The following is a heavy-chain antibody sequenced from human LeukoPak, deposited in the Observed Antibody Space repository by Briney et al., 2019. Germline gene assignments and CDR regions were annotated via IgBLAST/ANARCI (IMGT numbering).Heavy chain of an antibody. D-gene: IGHD3-22*01. CDR1: GFTFSSYG. J-gene: IGHJ3*02. CDR3: AKAGYYDSSGYSGAFDI. V-gene: IGHV3-30*18. CDR2: ISYDGSNK. Sequence: GRSLRLSCAASGFTFSSYGMHWVCQAPAKGLEWVAVISYDGSNKYYADSVRGRFTISRDNSKNTLYLQMNSLRAEDTAVYYCAKAGYYDSSGYSGAFDIWGQGTMVTVSS.